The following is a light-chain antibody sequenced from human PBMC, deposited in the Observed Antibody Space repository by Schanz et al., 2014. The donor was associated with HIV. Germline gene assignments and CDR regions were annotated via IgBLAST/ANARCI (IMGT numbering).Light chain of an antibody. V-gene: IGLV2-8*01. Sequence: QSALTQPPSASGSPGQSVTISCTGTSSDVGGYNYVSWYQQHPGKAPKLMIYEVSERPSGVPNRFSGSKSGNTASLTVSGLLAEDEGDYYCNSYSHSNTYVFGSGTKLTVL. CDR1: SSDVGGYNY. CDR2: EVS. J-gene: IGLJ1*01. CDR3: NSYSHSNTYV.